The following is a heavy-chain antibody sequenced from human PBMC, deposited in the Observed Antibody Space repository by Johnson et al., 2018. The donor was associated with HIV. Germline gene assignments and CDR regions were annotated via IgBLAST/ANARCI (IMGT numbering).Heavy chain of an antibody. V-gene: IGHV3-9*01. D-gene: IGHD6-13*01. J-gene: IGHJ3*02. CDR2: ISWNSGSI. Sequence: VQLVESGGGVVQPGRSLRLSCAASGFTFDDYAMHWVRQAPGKGLEWVSGISWNSGSIGYADSVKGRFTISRDNAKNTLYLQMNSLRADDTAVYYCAKVAVATAAGGVGLNIWGPGTMVTVSS. CDR1: GFTFDDYA. CDR3: AKVAVATAAGGVGLNI.